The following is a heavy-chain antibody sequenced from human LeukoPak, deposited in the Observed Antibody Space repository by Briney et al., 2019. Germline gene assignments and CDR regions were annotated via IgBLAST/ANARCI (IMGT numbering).Heavy chain of an antibody. CDR3: ATRHEYSYPY. D-gene: IGHD5-18*01. J-gene: IGHJ4*02. CDR2: IGGNGDTS. Sequence: GGSLRLSCVASGFTFYNYAMHWVRQAPGKGLEYVSAIGGNGDTSYYADSVKGRFTISRDNSKNTVYLQLGSLRTEDMAVYYCATRHEYSYPYWGQGTLVTVST. V-gene: IGHV3-64*02. CDR1: GFTFYNYA.